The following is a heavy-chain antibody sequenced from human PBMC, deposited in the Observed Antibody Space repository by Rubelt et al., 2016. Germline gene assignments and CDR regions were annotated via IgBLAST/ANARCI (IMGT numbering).Heavy chain of an antibody. D-gene: IGHD6-13*01. CDR3: AREGQLVPERIDY. V-gene: IGHV6-1*01. Sequence: SPSRGLEWLGRTYYRSKWYNDYAVSVKSRITINPDTSKNQFSLQLNSVTPEVTAVYYCAREGQLVPERIDYWGQGTLVTVSS. J-gene: IGHJ4*02. CDR2: TYYRSKWYN.